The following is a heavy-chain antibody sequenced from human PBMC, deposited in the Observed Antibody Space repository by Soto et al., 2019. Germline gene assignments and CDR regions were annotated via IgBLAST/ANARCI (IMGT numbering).Heavy chain of an antibody. CDR1: GFTFSSYG. Sequence: QVQLVESGGGVVQPGRSLRLSCAASGFTFSSYGMHWVRQAPGKGLEWVAVIWYDGSNKYYADSVKGRFTISRDNSKNTLYLQMNSLRAEDTAVYYCARDQRWIAVAGNGWFDPWGQGTLVTVSS. CDR3: ARDQRWIAVAGNGWFDP. CDR2: IWYDGSNK. D-gene: IGHD6-19*01. J-gene: IGHJ5*02. V-gene: IGHV3-33*01.